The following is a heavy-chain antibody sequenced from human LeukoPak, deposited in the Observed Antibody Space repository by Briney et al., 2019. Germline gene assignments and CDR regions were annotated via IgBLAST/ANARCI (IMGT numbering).Heavy chain of an antibody. D-gene: IGHD6-19*01. CDR1: GGSISRTSYY. V-gene: IGHV4-39*07. CDR2: MYYSGTT. J-gene: IGHJ4*02. CDR3: ARDVAGRGYYFDY. Sequence: SETLSLTCTVSGGSISRTSYYWGWIRQPPGKGLEGIGSMYYSGTTYKNPSLKSRVTISFDMTTNQFSLKLSSVTAADAAVYYCARDVAGRGYYFDYWGQGTLVTVSS.